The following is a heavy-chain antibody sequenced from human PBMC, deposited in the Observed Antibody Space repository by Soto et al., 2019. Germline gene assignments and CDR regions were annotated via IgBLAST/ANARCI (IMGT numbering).Heavy chain of an antibody. CDR2: IYYSGST. V-gene: IGHV4-30-4*01. J-gene: IGHJ4*02. CDR3: ARGGITGTTYFDY. Sequence: TLSLTCAQHGCPIRSGDYYCGWIRQPPGKGLEWIGYIYYSGSTYYNPSLKSRVTISVDTSKNQFSLKLSSVTAADTAVYYCARGGITGTTYFDYWGQGTLVTV. D-gene: IGHD1-20*01. CDR1: GCPIRSGDYY.